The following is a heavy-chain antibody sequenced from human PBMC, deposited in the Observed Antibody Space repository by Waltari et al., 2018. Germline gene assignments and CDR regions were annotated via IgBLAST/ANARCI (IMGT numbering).Heavy chain of an antibody. J-gene: IGHJ3*02. V-gene: IGHV4-31*03. Sequence: QVQLQESGPGLVKSSQTLPLTCTVSGGSISSSGYYWNWIRQHPKKGLEWIGLIYNSGSASYNPSLKSRVTISGDTSKNQFSLKLNSVTADDTAMYYCARASHRGITIFGVVIPDAFDIWGQGTMVTVSS. D-gene: IGHD3-3*01. CDR3: ARASHRGITIFGVVIPDAFDI. CDR1: GGSISSSGYY. CDR2: IYNSGSA.